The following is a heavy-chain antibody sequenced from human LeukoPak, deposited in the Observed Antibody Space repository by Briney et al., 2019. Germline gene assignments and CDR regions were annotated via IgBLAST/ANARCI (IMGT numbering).Heavy chain of an antibody. J-gene: IGHJ6*02. Sequence: GGSRRLSCAASGFTFSNAWMSWVRQAPGKGREWVGRIKSKTDGGTTDYAAPVKGRFPISRDDSKNTLYLQMNSLKTEDTAVYFCTAHSTTWPYYGMDVWGQGTTVTVSS. V-gene: IGHV3-15*01. CDR2: IKSKTDGGTT. CDR3: TAHSTTWPYYGMDV. D-gene: IGHD6-13*01. CDR1: GFTFSNAW.